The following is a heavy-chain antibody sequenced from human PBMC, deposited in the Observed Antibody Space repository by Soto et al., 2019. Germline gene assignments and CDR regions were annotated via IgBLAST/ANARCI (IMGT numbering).Heavy chain of an antibody. Sequence: QVQVVQSGAAVKKPGDSVTVSCKASGYTFTSYGIGWVRQAPGQGLEWMGWINVYSGIADSAETFQGRVTMTTETSTSTVYMELRRLRSDDTAVYYGGMRIDIVGVPDGFDIWGQGTMVTVSA. V-gene: IGHV1-18*01. CDR3: GMRIDIVGVPDGFDI. D-gene: IGHD2-21*01. J-gene: IGHJ3*02. CDR2: INVYSGIA. CDR1: GYTFTSYG.